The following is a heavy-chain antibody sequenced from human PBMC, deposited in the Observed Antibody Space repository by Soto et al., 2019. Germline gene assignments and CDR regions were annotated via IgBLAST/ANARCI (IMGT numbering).Heavy chain of an antibody. Sequence: PGGSLRLSCAASGFTFSSYAMSWVRQAPGKGLEWVSAISGSGGSTYYADSVKGRFTISRDNSKNTPYLQMNSLRAEDTAVYYCAKALYGDYRRVSYYYYMDVWGKGTTVTVSS. D-gene: IGHD4-17*01. CDR3: AKALYGDYRRVSYYYYMDV. V-gene: IGHV3-23*01. CDR2: ISGSGGST. CDR1: GFTFSSYA. J-gene: IGHJ6*03.